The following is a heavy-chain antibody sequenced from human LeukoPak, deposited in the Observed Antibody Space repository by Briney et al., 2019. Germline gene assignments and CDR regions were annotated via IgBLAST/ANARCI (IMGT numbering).Heavy chain of an antibody. J-gene: IGHJ6*02. CDR3: ARDTRRITIFGVGDYYGMDV. D-gene: IGHD3-3*01. V-gene: IGHV3-23*01. CDR2: ISGSGTYK. Sequence: SGGSLRLSCAASGFTFSSYAMSWVRQAPGKGLEWVSGISGSGTYKYYADSVKGRFTISRDNSKNTLWLQMNSLRAEDTAVYSCARDTRRITIFGVGDYYGMDVWGQGTTVTVSS. CDR1: GFTFSSYA.